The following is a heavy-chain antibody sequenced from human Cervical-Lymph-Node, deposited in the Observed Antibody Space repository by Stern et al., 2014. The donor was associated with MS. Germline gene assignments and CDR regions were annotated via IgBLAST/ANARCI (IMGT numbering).Heavy chain of an antibody. CDR2: IWYDGSNK. D-gene: IGHD4-23*01. CDR3: AREGGNTAEYFQH. Sequence: VQLGESGGGVVQPGRSLRLSCAASGFTFSSYGMHWVRQAPGKGLEWVAIIWYDGSNKYYADSVKGRFTISRDSSKNTLYLQMNSLRAEDTAVYYCAREGGNTAEYFQHWGQGTLVTVSS. J-gene: IGHJ1*01. V-gene: IGHV3-33*01. CDR1: GFTFSSYG.